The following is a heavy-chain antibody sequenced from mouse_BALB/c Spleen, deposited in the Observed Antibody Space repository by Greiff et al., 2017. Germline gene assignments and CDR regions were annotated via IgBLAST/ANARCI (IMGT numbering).Heavy chain of an antibody. CDR3: ARVYGNYEGFAY. J-gene: IGHJ3*01. CDR2: INSNGGST. D-gene: IGHD2-1*01. V-gene: IGHV5-6-3*01. Sequence: EVKVVESGGGLVQPGGSLKLSCAASGFTFSSYGMSWVRQTPDKRLELVATINSNGGSTYYPDSVKGRFTISRDNAKNTLYLQMSSLKSEDTAMYYCARVYGNYEGFAYWGQGTLVTVSA. CDR1: GFTFSSYG.